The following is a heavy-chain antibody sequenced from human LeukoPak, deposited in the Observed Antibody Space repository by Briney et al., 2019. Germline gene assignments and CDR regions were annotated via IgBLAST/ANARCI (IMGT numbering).Heavy chain of an antibody. CDR3: ARRGVNDPFDF. CDR1: GYSFTNYW. Sequence: GESLKISCKGSGYSFTNYWIGWVRQMPGKGLEWMGIIYPGDSDTRYSPSFQGQVTISADKSIGTAFLQWSSLKASYTAMYYFARRGVNDPFDFWGQGTMVTVS. CDR2: IYPGDSDT. D-gene: IGHD2-8*01. V-gene: IGHV5-51*01. J-gene: IGHJ3*01.